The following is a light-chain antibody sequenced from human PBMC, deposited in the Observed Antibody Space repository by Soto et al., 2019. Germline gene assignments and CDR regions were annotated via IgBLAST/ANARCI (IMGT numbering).Light chain of an antibody. CDR3: QSYDTSLSAVV. CDR2: GNT. Sequence: QSVLTQPPSVSGAPGQRVTIPCTGSRSNLGAGYGVHRYQQLPGTAPKLLIAGNTNRPSGVPDRFSAYKSGTSASLTISGLQAEEEADYYCQSYDTSLSAVVFGGGTQLTVL. CDR1: RSNLGAGYG. V-gene: IGLV1-40*01. J-gene: IGLJ2*01.